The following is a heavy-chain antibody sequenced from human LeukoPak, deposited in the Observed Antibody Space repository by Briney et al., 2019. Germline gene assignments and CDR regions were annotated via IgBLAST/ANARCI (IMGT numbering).Heavy chain of an antibody. D-gene: IGHD4-17*01. J-gene: IGHJ5*02. CDR3: ARDGDYGDHGWFDP. CDR2: IYYSGST. Sequence: NPSETLSLTCTVSGGSVSSGSYYWSWIRQPPGKGLEWIGYIYYSGSTNYNPSLKSRVTISIDTSKNQFSLKLSSVTAADTAVYYCARDGDYGDHGWFDPWGQGTLVTVSS. CDR1: GGSVSSGSYY. V-gene: IGHV4-61*01.